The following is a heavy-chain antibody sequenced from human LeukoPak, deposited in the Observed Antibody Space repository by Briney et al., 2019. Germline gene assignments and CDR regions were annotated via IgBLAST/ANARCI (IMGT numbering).Heavy chain of an antibody. CDR1: GYTFTGYY. V-gene: IGHV1-2*02. Sequence: ASVKVSCKASGYTFTGYYMHWVRQAPGQGLEWMGWINPNSGGTNYAQKFQSRVTMTRDTSISTAYMELSRLRSDDTAVYYCAREVASSGWYWFDPWGQGTLVTVSS. CDR3: AREVASSGWYWFDP. D-gene: IGHD6-19*01. CDR2: INPNSGGT. J-gene: IGHJ5*02.